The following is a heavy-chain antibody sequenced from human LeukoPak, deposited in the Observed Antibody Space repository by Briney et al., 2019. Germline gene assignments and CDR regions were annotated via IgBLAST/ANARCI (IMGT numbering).Heavy chain of an antibody. D-gene: IGHD4-11*01. Sequence: GGSLRLSCAASGFTFSSYSMNWVRQAPGKGLEWVSSISSSSSYIYYADSVKGRFTISRDNAKNSLYLQMNSLRAEDTAVYYCARDTVTTFRGYYYYYGMDVWGQGTTVTVSS. V-gene: IGHV3-21*04. J-gene: IGHJ6*02. CDR2: ISSSSSYI. CDR3: ARDTVTTFRGYYYYYGMDV. CDR1: GFTFSSYS.